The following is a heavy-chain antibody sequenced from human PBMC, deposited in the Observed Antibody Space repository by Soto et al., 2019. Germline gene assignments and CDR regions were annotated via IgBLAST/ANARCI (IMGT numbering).Heavy chain of an antibody. CDR3: ARYGSGSSQGYFDY. CDR1: GGSISNDGYY. Sequence: PSETLSLTCTVSGGSISNDGYYWSWIRQHPGKGLEWIGYIYYSGTTYYDPSLKSRVTISVDTSKNQFSLKLSSVTAADTAVYYCARYGSGSSQGYFDYWGQGTLVTVSS. V-gene: IGHV4-31*03. J-gene: IGHJ4*02. D-gene: IGHD3-10*01. CDR2: IYYSGTT.